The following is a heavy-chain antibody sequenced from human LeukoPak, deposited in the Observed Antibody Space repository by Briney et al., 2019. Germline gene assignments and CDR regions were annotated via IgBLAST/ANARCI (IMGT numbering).Heavy chain of an antibody. V-gene: IGHV4-61*02. D-gene: IGHD3-16*02. J-gene: IGHJ4*02. CDR3: ARLLGPLDYVWGSSRSK. CDR1: GVSICYATYQ. CDR2: ISKSGTT. Sequence: NPSETLSLTCTVSGVSICYATYQWTWIRQSAGKGLEWIGLISKSGTTNYNHSHKSRVTISIDTTKNQFSLKLTSVTAADTAVYYCARLLGPLDYVWGSSRSKWGQGTLVTVSS.